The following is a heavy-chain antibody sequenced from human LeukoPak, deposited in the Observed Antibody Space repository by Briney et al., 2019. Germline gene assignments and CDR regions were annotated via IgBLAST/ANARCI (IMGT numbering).Heavy chain of an antibody. V-gene: IGHV4-59*07. CDR1: GDFLTTYY. Sequence: SDTLSLTCTVAGDFLTTYYWTCIRQPAKKGLEWIGHVSYTGSTNYTPSLKSRFTISPDTSTKQFSLKLSSVTAADTAVYYCARGRGYTYGDLNYNYGMDVWGQGTTVTVSS. CDR2: VSYTGST. J-gene: IGHJ6*02. CDR3: ARGRGYTYGDLNYNYGMDV. D-gene: IGHD5-18*01.